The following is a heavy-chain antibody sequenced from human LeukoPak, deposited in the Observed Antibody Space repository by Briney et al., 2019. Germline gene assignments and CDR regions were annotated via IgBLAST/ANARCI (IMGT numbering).Heavy chain of an antibody. CDR3: ARGDCTTSCYTAGY. V-gene: IGHV1-2*02. CDR1: GYTFTGYY. Sequence: ASVKVSCKASGYTFTGYYIHWVRQAPGQGLEWMGWINPNSGGTYYAQNFQGRVTMTRDTSISTAYMELSRLRSDDTAVYFCARGDCTTSCYTAGYWAQGTLVTVSS. J-gene: IGHJ4*02. D-gene: IGHD2-2*02. CDR2: INPNSGGT.